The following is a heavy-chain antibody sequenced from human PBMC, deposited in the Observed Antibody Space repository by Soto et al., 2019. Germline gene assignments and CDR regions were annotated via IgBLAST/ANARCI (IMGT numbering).Heavy chain of an antibody. CDR2: FYWDDDE. J-gene: IGHJ4*02. CDR3: VHRPTGYYFDY. D-gene: IGHD3-9*01. Sequence: QITLKESGPTLVKPTQTLTLTCTFSGFSISTRGVAVGWIRQPPGKALEWLALFYWDDDEKYSPSLKTRLNVTKDTSKNQVVLTMTNMEPVDTATYYCVHRPTGYYFDYWGQGTLVTVSS. CDR1: GFSISTRGVA. V-gene: IGHV2-5*02.